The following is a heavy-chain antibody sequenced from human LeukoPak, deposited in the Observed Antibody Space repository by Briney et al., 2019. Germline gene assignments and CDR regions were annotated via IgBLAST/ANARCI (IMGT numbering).Heavy chain of an antibody. Sequence: GASVKVSCKASGYTFTSYYMHWVRQAPGQGLEWMGIINPSGGSTSYAQKFQGRVTMTEDTSTDTAYMELSSLRSEDTAVYYCATDSGGFTYWGQGTLVTVSS. CDR1: GYTFTSYY. CDR2: INPSGGST. J-gene: IGHJ4*02. V-gene: IGHV1-46*01. CDR3: ATDSGGFTY. D-gene: IGHD3-10*01.